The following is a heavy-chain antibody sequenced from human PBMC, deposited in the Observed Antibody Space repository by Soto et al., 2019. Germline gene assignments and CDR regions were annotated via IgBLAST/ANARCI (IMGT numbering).Heavy chain of an antibody. CDR3: ARVRGGGPFDD. Sequence: QVQLQESGPGLVKPSQTLSLTCTVSGGSISSGGYYWSWIRQHPGKVLEWIWYIYYSGSTYYNPSIKSRVTISVDTSKNQFSLKLSSVAAADTAVYYCARVRGGGPFDDWGQGTLVTVSS. CDR2: IYYSGST. V-gene: IGHV4-31*03. CDR1: GGSISSGGYY. D-gene: IGHD1-26*01. J-gene: IGHJ4*02.